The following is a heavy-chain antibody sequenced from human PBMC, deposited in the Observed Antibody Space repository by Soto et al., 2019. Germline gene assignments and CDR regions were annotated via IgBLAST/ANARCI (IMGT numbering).Heavy chain of an antibody. V-gene: IGHV3-30-3*01. J-gene: IGHJ3*01. CDR2: ISYDGSHK. CDR1: GFTFTNYA. CDR3: ARKWDPTNWGSGNAFDV. Sequence: QVQLVESGGGVVQPGRSLRLSCAASGFTFTNYAIHWVRQAPGKGLEWVAVISYDGSHKYYADSVKGRFTISRDNSKNTLYLQMNSLRVEDTAVYYCARKWDPTNWGSGNAFDVWGQETMVTVSS. D-gene: IGHD7-27*01.